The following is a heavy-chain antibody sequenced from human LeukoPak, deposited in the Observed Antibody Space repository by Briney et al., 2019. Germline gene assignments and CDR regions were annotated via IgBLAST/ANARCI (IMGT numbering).Heavy chain of an antibody. CDR3: ARAVWDSSGHLFDY. J-gene: IGHJ4*02. CDR1: GFTFSSYA. CDR2: ISGSGSST. V-gene: IGHV3-23*01. D-gene: IGHD3-22*01. Sequence: GGSLRLSCAASGFTFSSYAMNWVRQAPGKGLEWVSAISGSGSSTYYPDSVKGRFTISRDNSKNTLYLQMNSLRAEDTAVYYCARAVWDSSGHLFDYWGQGTLVTVSS.